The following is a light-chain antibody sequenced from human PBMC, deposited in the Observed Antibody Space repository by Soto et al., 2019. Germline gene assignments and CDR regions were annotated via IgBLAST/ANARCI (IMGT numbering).Light chain of an antibody. CDR3: MQGTHWPPYT. V-gene: IGKV2-30*01. Sequence: DVVMTQSPLSLPVTLGQPASISCRSSQSLVYSDGNTYLSWLQQRPGQSPRRLIYKVSNRDSGVPDRFSCSGSGTEFTLKISRVEAEDVGVYYCMQGTHWPPYTFGQGTKLEIK. CDR1: QSLVYSDGNTY. J-gene: IGKJ2*01. CDR2: KVS.